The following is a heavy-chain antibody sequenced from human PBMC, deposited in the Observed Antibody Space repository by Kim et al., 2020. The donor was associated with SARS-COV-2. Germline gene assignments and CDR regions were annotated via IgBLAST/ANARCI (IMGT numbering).Heavy chain of an antibody. Sequence: YAAPVKGRFTITRDDSKNTLYLQMNSLKTEDTAVYYCTTDLGRMYGMDVWGQGTTVTVSS. CDR3: TTDLGRMYGMDV. V-gene: IGHV3-15*01. J-gene: IGHJ6*02. D-gene: IGHD1-26*01.